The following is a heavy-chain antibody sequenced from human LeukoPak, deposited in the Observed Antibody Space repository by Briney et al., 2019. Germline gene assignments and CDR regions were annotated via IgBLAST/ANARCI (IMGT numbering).Heavy chain of an antibody. CDR2: ISPYNGNT. CDR1: GYTFTMYG. J-gene: IGHJ4*02. CDR3: ARDLNYVTLGYDILADVGYYFDY. D-gene: IGHD3-9*01. V-gene: IGHV1-18*01. Sequence: GASVKVSCKASGYTFTMYGISWVRQAPGQGLQWLGWISPYNGNTNYAQDLQGRVTMTTDASTSTAYLELRSLRSDDTATYYCARDLNYVTLGYDILADVGYYFDYWGQGSLVTVSS.